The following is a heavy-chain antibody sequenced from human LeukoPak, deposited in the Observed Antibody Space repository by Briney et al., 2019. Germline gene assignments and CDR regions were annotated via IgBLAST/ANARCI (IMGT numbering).Heavy chain of an antibody. CDR1: GYTFTGYY. CDR2: IIPIFGTA. V-gene: IGHV1-69*13. Sequence: GASVKVSCKASGYTFTGYYMHWVRQAPGQGLEWMGGIIPIFGTANYAQKFQGRVTITADESTSTAYMELSSLRSEDTAVYYCASTQRELQLIATAGYFDCWGQGTLVTVSS. D-gene: IGHD6-13*01. CDR3: ASTQRELQLIATAGYFDC. J-gene: IGHJ4*02.